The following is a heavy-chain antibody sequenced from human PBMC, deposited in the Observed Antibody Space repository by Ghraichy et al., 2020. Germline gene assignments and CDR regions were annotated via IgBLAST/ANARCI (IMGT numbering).Heavy chain of an antibody. CDR3: ARYYYDSSGYIYGMDV. D-gene: IGHD3-22*01. Sequence: SETLSLTCTVSGGSISSYYWSWIRQPPGKGLEWIGYIYYSGSTNYNPSLKSRVTISVDTSKNQFSLKLSSVTAADTAVYYCARYYYDSSGYIYGMDVWGQGTTVTVSS. V-gene: IGHV4-59*01. CDR2: IYYSGST. CDR1: GGSISSYY. J-gene: IGHJ6*02.